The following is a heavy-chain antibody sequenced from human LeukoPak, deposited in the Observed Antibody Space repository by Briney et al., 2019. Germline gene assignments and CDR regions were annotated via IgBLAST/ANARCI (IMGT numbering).Heavy chain of an antibody. CDR2: ISYDGTNI. CDR3: ASGATGYYAPFDY. V-gene: IGHV3-30-3*01. CDR1: GFTFSSFA. J-gene: IGHJ4*02. D-gene: IGHD3-9*01. Sequence: TGGSLRVSCAASGFTFSSFAMHWVRQAPGKGLEWVAIISYDGTNIYYADSVKGRFTISRDNSKNTLYLQMNNLRTEDTAVYKCASGATGYYAPFDYWGQGTLVTVSS.